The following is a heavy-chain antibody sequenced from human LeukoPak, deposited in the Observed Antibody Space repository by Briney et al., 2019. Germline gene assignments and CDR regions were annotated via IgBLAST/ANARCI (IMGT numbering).Heavy chain of an antibody. CDR2: IYYSGCT. J-gene: IGHJ3*02. CDR1: GGSISSYH. Sequence: SETLSLTCTVSGGSISSYHWSWIRQPPGKGLEWIGYIYYSGCTNYNPSLKSRVTISVDTSKNQFSLKLSSVTAADTAVYYCARDDAFDIWGQGTMVTVSS. V-gene: IGHV4-59*01. CDR3: ARDDAFDI.